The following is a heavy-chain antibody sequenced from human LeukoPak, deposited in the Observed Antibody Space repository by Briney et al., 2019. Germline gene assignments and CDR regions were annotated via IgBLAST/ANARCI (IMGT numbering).Heavy chain of an antibody. D-gene: IGHD3-9*01. Sequence: SETLSLTCTVSGGSISSYYWSWIRQPPGKGLEWIGYIYYSGSTNYNPSLKSRVTISVDTSKNQFSLKLSSVTAADTAVYYCARANYDILTAPWADAQYYYYMDVWGKGTTVTISS. V-gene: IGHV4-59*08. J-gene: IGHJ6*03. CDR1: GGSISSYY. CDR3: ARANYDILTAPWADAQYYYYMDV. CDR2: IYYSGST.